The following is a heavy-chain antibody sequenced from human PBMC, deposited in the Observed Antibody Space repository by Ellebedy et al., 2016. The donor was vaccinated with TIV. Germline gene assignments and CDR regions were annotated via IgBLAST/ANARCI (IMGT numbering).Heavy chain of an antibody. CDR3: ASPRGSGSYYGSWFDP. D-gene: IGHD1-26*01. CDR2: IYYSLST. CDR1: GGSISSGGYY. Sequence: SETLSLTCTVSGGSISSGGYYWSWIRQHPGKGLEWIGYIYYSLSTYYNPSLHRRVTISVDTSNKQFSLKLSSVTAADTAVYYCASPRGSGSYYGSWFDPWGQGTLVTVSS. V-gene: IGHV4-31*03. J-gene: IGHJ5*02.